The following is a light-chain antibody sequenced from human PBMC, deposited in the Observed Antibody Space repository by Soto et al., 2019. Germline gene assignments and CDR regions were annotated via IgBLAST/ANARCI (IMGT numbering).Light chain of an antibody. Sequence: EIVMTQSPATLSVSPGERATLSCRASQSVGSNLAWYQQKPGQAPRLLIYGASTRATDIPARFSGSGSGTEFTLTISSLQSKDFAVYYCLQYNNWPPWTFGQGTKVEIK. V-gene: IGKV3-15*01. J-gene: IGKJ1*01. CDR1: QSVGSN. CDR2: GAS. CDR3: LQYNNWPPWT.